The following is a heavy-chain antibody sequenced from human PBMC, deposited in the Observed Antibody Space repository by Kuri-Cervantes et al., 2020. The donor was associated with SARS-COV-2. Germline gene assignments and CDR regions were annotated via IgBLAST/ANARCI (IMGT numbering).Heavy chain of an antibody. J-gene: IGHJ6*02. Sequence: GESLKISCKGSGFTFSSYSMNRVRQAPGKGLEWVSYISSSSSTIYYADSVKGRFTISRDNAKNSLYLQMNSLRAEDTAVYYCARDWAGYCSSTSCYSYYYYGMDVWGQGTTVTVSS. V-gene: IGHV3-48*01. CDR3: ARDWAGYCSSTSCYSYYYYGMDV. CDR2: ISSSSSTI. D-gene: IGHD2-2*02. CDR1: GFTFSSYS.